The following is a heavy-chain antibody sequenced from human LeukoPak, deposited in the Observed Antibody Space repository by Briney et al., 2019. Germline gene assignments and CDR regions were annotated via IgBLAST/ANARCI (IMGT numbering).Heavy chain of an antibody. V-gene: IGHV4-34*01. D-gene: IGHD2-2*01. CDR3: SRGRDQSKTGDY. Sequence: SETLSLICAVYDGSSGYYWSWIRQAPGKGLEWIGEIHPSGITSFNPSLKSRASISADTSKNQFSLKLTSVTAADTASYYCSRGRDQSKTGDYWGQGTLVTVSS. CDR2: IHPSGIT. J-gene: IGHJ4*02. CDR1: DGSSGYY.